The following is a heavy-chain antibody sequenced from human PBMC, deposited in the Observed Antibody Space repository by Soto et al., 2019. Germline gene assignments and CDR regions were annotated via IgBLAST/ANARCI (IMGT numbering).Heavy chain of an antibody. D-gene: IGHD3-10*01. CDR1: GDIFSSYP. CDR3: ARDRGSQNWYFGV. J-gene: IGHJ2*01. V-gene: IGHV1-69*01. CDR2: IVPLLGTA. Sequence: QVQLVQSGAEVKKPGSSVKVSCTASGDIFSSYPFSWVRQAPGQGREWMGGIVPLLGTADYAQKFQVRVTINADDSTSTVYMELSSLRSDDTAVYYCARDRGSQNWYFGVWGRGTLVSVSS.